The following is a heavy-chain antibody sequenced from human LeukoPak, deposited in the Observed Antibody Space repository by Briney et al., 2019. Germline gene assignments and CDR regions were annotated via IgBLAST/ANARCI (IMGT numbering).Heavy chain of an antibody. V-gene: IGHV3-15*01. J-gene: IGHJ4*02. CDR1: GFTFSNAW. CDR3: TTDRYYDSQGD. CDR2: IKSKTDGGTT. Sequence: GGSLRLSCAASGFTFSNAWMSWVRQAPGKGLEWVGRIKSKTDGGTTDYAAPVKGRFTISRDGSKNTLYLQMNSLKTEDTAVYYCTTDRYYDSQGDWGQGTLVTVSS. D-gene: IGHD3-22*01.